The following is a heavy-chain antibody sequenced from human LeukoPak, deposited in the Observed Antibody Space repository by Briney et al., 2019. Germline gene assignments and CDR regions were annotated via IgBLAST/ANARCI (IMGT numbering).Heavy chain of an antibody. CDR1: GFTFDDYG. J-gene: IGHJ4*02. D-gene: IGHD3-16*01. CDR2: INWDGSST. V-gene: IGHV3-20*04. CDR3: ARELRLGELFDDY. Sequence: PGGSLRLSCVASGFTFDDYGMSWVRQTPRKGLEWVSGINWDGSSTGYADSVKGRFTISRDNAKNSLYLQMNSLRAEDTAVYYCARELRLGELFDDYWGQGTLVTVSS.